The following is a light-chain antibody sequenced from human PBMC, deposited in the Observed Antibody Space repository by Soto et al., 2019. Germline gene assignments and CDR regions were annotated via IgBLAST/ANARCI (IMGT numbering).Light chain of an antibody. V-gene: IGKV3-15*01. CDR1: QSVSGN. J-gene: IGKJ1*01. Sequence: EIVMTQSPGTLSVSPGKGATLSCRASQSVSGNLAWYQQKPGQARRLLIYDASTRASGIPARFSGSGSGTDFTLTISSLQSEDFAVYYCQQYNNWPWTFGQGTKVDI. CDR3: QQYNNWPWT. CDR2: DAS.